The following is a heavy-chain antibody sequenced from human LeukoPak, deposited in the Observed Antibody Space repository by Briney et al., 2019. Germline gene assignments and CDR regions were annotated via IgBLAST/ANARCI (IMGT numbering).Heavy chain of an antibody. Sequence: GGSLRLSCVASGFDVSSNYMSWVRQAPGKGLEWVSAISGSGGSTYYADSVKGRFTISRDNSKNTLDLQLNSLRAEDTAVYYCAKANGDYLTYYYYYYMDVWGKGTTVTISS. D-gene: IGHD2-8*01. CDR1: GFDVSSNY. CDR3: AKANGDYLTYYYYYYMDV. J-gene: IGHJ6*03. V-gene: IGHV3-23*01. CDR2: ISGSGGST.